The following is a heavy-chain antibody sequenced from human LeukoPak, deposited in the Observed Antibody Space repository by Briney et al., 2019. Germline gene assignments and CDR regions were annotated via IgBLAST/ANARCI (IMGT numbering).Heavy chain of an antibody. CDR3: TRMTAGHDY. J-gene: IGHJ4*02. D-gene: IGHD2-21*02. CDR1: GVSFDDYY. V-gene: IGHV4-34*01. Sequence: SETLSLTCAVSGVSFDDYYWSRVRQTPGKGLEWIGEINHSGYTNDSPSLKSRVTLSIDTSRKQFSLNLRSVTVADTGIYYCTRMTAGHDYWGQGTLVTVSS. CDR2: INHSGYT.